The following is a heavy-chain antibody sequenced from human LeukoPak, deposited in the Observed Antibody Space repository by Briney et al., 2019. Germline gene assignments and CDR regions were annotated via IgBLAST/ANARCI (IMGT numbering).Heavy chain of an antibody. V-gene: IGHV3-23*01. D-gene: IGHD4-17*01. CDR1: GFTFSSYS. Sequence: PGGSLRLSCAASGFTFSSYSMNWVRQAPGKGPEWVSSISGSGGSTQYAASVQGRFTISRDNSKNTLYLQMNSLRAEDTAVYYCAKDPNGDYIGTFDIWGQGTMVTVSS. J-gene: IGHJ3*02. CDR2: ISGSGGST. CDR3: AKDPNGDYIGTFDI.